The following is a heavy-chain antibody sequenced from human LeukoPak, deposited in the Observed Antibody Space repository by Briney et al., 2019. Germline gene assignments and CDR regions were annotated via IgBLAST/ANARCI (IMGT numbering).Heavy chain of an antibody. Sequence: GGSLRLSCAASGFTFSSYSMNWVRQAPGKGLEWVSCISSSSSYIYYADSVKGRFTISRDDAKNSLYLQMNSLRAEDTAVYYFARAHTWKYGSFAFWGQGPLVTVSS. CDR2: ISSSSSYI. V-gene: IGHV3-21*01. J-gene: IGHJ4*02. CDR3: ARAHTWKYGSFAF. CDR1: GFTFSSYS. D-gene: IGHD1-7*01.